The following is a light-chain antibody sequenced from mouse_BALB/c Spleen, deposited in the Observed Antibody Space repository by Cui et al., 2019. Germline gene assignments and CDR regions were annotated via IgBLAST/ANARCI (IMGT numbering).Light chain of an antibody. CDR1: QDVNTP. Sequence: DIVLAQSPQFMSTSVGDRVGIHCKASQDVNTPVAWYQQKPGQSPKLLISSASYRYTGVPDRFTGSGSGTDFTFTISSVQAEDLAVYYCQQNYSTPTFGAGTKLELK. V-gene: IGKV6-17*01. CDR3: QQNYSTPT. CDR2: SAS. J-gene: IGKJ5*01.